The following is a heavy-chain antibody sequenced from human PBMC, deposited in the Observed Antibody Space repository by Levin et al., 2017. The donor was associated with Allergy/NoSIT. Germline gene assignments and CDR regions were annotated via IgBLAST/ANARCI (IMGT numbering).Heavy chain of an antibody. V-gene: IGHV4-59*03. D-gene: IGHD3-22*01. CDR1: GGSISPYS. J-gene: IGHJ4*02. CDR3: ARGHFDTRGYSNALEY. CDR2: IRYGGTT. Sequence: SQTLSLTCTVSGGSISPYSWTWIRQSPGKGLDWIGYIRYGGTTSYNPSLEGRLTISLDTSKSQFSLRLSSVTDADTAMYYCARGHFDTRGYSNALEYWGQGILVTVSS.